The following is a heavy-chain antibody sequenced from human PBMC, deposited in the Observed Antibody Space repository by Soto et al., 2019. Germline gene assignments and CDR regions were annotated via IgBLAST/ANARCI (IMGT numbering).Heavy chain of an antibody. V-gene: IGHV1-8*02. J-gene: IGHJ4*02. CDR3: AIRDFLYSSRSIGSDY. Sequence: ASVKVSCKASGYTFTSYDINWVRQATGQGLEWMGWMNPNSGNTGYAQKFQGRVTMTRNTSISTAYMELSSLRSEDTAVYYCAIRDFLYSSRSIGSDYWGQGTLVTVSS. CDR2: MNPNSGNT. CDR1: GYTFTSYD. D-gene: IGHD6-13*01.